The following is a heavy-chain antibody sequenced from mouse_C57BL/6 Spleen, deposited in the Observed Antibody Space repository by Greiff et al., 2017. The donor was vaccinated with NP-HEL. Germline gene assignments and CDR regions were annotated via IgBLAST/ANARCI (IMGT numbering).Heavy chain of an antibody. CDR3: ARVYDYRAWFAY. CDR1: GYTFTSYW. CDR2: IDPSDSYT. D-gene: IGHD2-4*01. J-gene: IGHJ3*01. Sequence: VQLQQSGAELVKPGASVKLSCKASGYTFTSYWMQWVKQRPGQGLEWIGEIDPSDSYTNYNQKFKGKATLTVDTSSSTAYMQLSSLTSEDSAVYYCARVYDYRAWFAYWGQGTLVTVSA. V-gene: IGHV1-50*01.